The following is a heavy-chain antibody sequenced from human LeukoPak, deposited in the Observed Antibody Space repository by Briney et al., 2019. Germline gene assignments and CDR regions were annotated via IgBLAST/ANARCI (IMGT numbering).Heavy chain of an antibody. CDR3: ARSSHWNQLHYFDY. D-gene: IGHD1-1*01. CDR1: GGSISSSNW. Sequence: SGTLSLTCAVSGGSISSSNWWSWVRQPPWKGLEWIGEIYHSGSTNYNPSLKSRVTISVDKSKNQFSLKLSSVTAADTAVYYCARSSHWNQLHYFDYWGQGTLVTVSS. V-gene: IGHV4-4*02. J-gene: IGHJ4*02. CDR2: IYHSGST.